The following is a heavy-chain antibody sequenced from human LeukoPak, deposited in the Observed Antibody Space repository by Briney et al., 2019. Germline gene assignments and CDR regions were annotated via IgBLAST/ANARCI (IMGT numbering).Heavy chain of an antibody. CDR2: ISYDGSNK. CDR3: ANGGWFGELSIDY. D-gene: IGHD3-10*01. V-gene: IGHV3-30*18. Sequence: GGSLRLSCTASGLTFSSYAMSWVRQAPGKGLEWVAVISYDGSNKYYADSVKGRFTISRDNSKNTLYLQMNSLRAEDTAVYYCANGGWFGELSIDYWGQGTLVTVSS. J-gene: IGHJ4*02. CDR1: GLTFSSYA.